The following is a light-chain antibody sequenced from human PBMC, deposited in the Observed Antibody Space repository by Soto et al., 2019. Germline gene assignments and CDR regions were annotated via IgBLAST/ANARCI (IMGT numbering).Light chain of an antibody. CDR1: RSVLYTSNNKNY. J-gene: IGKJ2*01. V-gene: IGKV4-1*01. CDR3: QQYYDAPFT. Sequence: DFVMTQSPESLAVSLGERPTINCKSSRSVLYTSNNKNYLAWYQQKPGQPPKLLIYWASIRESGVPDRFSGSGSGTDFNLTIGSLQAEDVAVYYCQQYYDAPFTFCQGTKLEIK. CDR2: WAS.